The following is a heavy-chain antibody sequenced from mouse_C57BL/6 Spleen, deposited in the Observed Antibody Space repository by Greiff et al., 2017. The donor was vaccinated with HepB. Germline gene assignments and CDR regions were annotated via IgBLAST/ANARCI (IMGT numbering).Heavy chain of an antibody. CDR3: SREQPRGLPYFDD. Sequence: QVQLQQPGTELVKPGASVKLSCTASGYTFTSYCMHWVKQRPGQGLEWIGNINPSNGGTNYTEKFKSKATLTVDTSSSTAYMQLSSLTSEDSAVYDCSREQPRGLPYFDDWGQGTTLTVSS. CDR2: INPSNGGT. V-gene: IGHV1-53*01. J-gene: IGHJ2*01. CDR1: GYTFTSYC. D-gene: IGHD6-1*01.